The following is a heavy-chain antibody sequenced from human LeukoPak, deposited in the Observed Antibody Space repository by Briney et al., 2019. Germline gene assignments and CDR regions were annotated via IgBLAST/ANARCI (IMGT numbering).Heavy chain of an antibody. CDR2: IIPIFGTA. J-gene: IGHJ4*02. V-gene: IGHV1-69*05. Sequence: ASVKVSCKASGGTFSSYAISWVRQAPGQELEWMGGIIPIFGTANYAQKFQGRVTITTDESTSTAYMELSSLRSEDTAVYYCARGRNSNFDYWGQGTLVTVSS. D-gene: IGHD1-14*01. CDR3: ARGRNSNFDY. CDR1: GGTFSSYA.